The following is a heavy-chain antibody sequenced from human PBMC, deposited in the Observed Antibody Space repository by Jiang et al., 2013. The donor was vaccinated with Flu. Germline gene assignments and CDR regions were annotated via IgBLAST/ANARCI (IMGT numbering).Heavy chain of an antibody. V-gene: IGHV6-1*01. CDR3: ARAGVIAARRYYYYGMDV. J-gene: IGHJ6*02. D-gene: IGHD6-6*01. Sequence: AVSVKSRITINPDTSKNQFSLQLNSVTPEDTAVYYCARAGVIAARRYYYYGMDVWGQGTTVTVSS.